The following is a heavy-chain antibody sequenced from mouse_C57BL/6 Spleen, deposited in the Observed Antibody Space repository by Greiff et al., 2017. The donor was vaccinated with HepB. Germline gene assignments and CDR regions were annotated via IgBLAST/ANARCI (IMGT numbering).Heavy chain of an antibody. D-gene: IGHD1-1*01. CDR1: GFTFSSYA. Sequence: EVQRVESGEGLVKPGGSLKLSCAASGFTFSSYAMSWVRQTPEKRLEWVAYISSGGDYIYYADTVKGRFTISRDNARNTLDLQRSSLKSEDTAMYYCTREYYGSSAWFAYWGQGTLVTVSA. J-gene: IGHJ3*01. V-gene: IGHV5-9-1*02. CDR3: TREYYGSSAWFAY. CDR2: ISSGGDYI.